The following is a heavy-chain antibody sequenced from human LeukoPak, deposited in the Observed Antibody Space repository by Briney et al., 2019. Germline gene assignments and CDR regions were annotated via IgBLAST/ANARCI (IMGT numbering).Heavy chain of an antibody. CDR2: ISSDGSDD. Sequence: PGGSLRLSSAASGFAFSSYGIHWVRQAPGKGLDWVAFISSDGSDDYYADSVKGRFTISRDNSKNTLSLQMSSLRAEDTAVYYCAKHSSSSNYYYGMDIWGPGTTVTVSS. CDR3: AKHSSSSNYYYGMDI. V-gene: IGHV3-30*18. D-gene: IGHD6-6*01. J-gene: IGHJ6*02. CDR1: GFAFSSYG.